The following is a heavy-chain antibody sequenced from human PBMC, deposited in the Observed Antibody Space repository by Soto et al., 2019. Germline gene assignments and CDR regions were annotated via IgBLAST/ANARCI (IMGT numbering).Heavy chain of an antibody. D-gene: IGHD1-7*01. J-gene: IGHJ6*03. Sequence: PSETLSLTCAVYGGSFSGYYWSWIRQPPGKGLEWIGEINHSGSTNYNPSLKSRVTISVDTSKNQFSLKLSSVTAADTAVYYCGRGRLELRHYYYYYYYMDVWGKGTTVTVSS. CDR1: GGSFSGYY. CDR2: INHSGST. CDR3: GRGRLELRHYYYYYYYMDV. V-gene: IGHV4-34*01.